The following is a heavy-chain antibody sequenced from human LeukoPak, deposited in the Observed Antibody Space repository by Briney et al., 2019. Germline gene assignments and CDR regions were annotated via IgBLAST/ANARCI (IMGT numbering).Heavy chain of an antibody. V-gene: IGHV3-21*01. CDR2: ISSSSSYI. CDR3: ARDWGLSVGSSRGFDY. J-gene: IGHJ4*02. CDR1: GFTFSSYS. D-gene: IGHD3-16*01. Sequence: GGSLRLSCAASGFTFSSYSMNWVRQAPGKGLEWVSSISSSSSYIYYADSVKGRFTISRDNAKNSLYLQMNSLRAEDTAVYYCARDWGLSVGSSRGFDYWGQGTLVTVSS.